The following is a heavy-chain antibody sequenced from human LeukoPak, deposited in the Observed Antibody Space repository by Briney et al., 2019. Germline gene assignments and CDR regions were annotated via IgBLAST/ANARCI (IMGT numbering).Heavy chain of an antibody. J-gene: IGHJ4*02. CDR1: GFTFSSYS. D-gene: IGHD3-3*01. V-gene: IGHV3-21*01. CDR2: ISSSSSYI. CDR3: ARGGMVTIFGVADY. Sequence: GGSLRLSCAASGFTFSSYSMNWVRQAPGKGLEWVSSISSSSSYIYYADSVKGRFTISRDNAKNSLYLQMNSLRAEDTAVYYCARGGMVTIFGVADYWGQGTLVTVPS.